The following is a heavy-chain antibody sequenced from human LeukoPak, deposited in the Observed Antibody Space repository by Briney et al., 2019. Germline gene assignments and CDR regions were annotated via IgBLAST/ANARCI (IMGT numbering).Heavy chain of an antibody. Sequence: GGSLRLSCAASGFTFSSYAVHWARQAPGKGLEWVAVISYDGSNKYYADSVKGRFTISRDNSKNTLYLQMNSLRAEDTALYYCAGLQLWLTSYFDYWGQGTLVTVSS. J-gene: IGHJ4*02. CDR2: ISYDGSNK. CDR3: AGLQLWLTSYFDY. CDR1: GFTFSSYA. V-gene: IGHV3-30-3*01. D-gene: IGHD5-18*01.